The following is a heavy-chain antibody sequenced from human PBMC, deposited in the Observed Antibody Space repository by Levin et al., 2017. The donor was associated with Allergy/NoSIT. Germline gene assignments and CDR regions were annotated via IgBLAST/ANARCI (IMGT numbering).Heavy chain of an antibody. CDR3: ARDIAAAGWNQGGCFDY. CDR1: GYTFTSYA. V-gene: IGHV1-3*01. Sequence: GASVKVSCKASGYTFTSYAMHWVRQAPGQRLEWMGWINAGNGNTKYSQKFQGRVTITRDTSASTAYMELSSLRSEDTAVYYCARDIAAAGWNQGGCFDYWGQGTLVTVSS. J-gene: IGHJ4*02. D-gene: IGHD6-13*01. CDR2: INAGNGNT.